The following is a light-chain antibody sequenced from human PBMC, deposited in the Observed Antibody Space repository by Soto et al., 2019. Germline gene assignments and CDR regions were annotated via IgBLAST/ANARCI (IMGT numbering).Light chain of an antibody. V-gene: IGKV3-20*01. CDR1: QSVSSSY. CDR3: QQYGSSLPVT. Sequence: ISLTQSQGALSLSSGQYPTHSCTSIQSVSSSYLARYHQKPCQAPSLLIYGASSRATGIPDRFSGSGSGTAFSLTISRLEPEEFAVYYCQQYGSSLPVTFGQGTRLEIK. CDR2: GAS. J-gene: IGKJ5*01.